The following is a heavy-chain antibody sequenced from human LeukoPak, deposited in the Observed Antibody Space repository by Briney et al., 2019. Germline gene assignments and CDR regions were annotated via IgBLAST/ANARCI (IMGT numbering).Heavy chain of an antibody. CDR1: GFTFSSYS. Sequence: GGSLRLSCAASGFTFSSYSMTWVRQAPGKGLEWVSSISSSSGYIYYADSVKGRFTISRDNAKKSLFLQMESLRAEDTAVYYCASDGPNTAMAALPVVGWGQGTLVTVSS. CDR3: ASDGPNTAMAALPVVG. CDR2: ISSSSGYI. J-gene: IGHJ4*02. V-gene: IGHV3-21*04. D-gene: IGHD5-18*01.